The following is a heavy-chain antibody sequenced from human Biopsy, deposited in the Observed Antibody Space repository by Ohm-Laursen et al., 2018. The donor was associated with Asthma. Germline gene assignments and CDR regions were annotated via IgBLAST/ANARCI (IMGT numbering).Heavy chain of an antibody. J-gene: IGHJ4*02. CDR2: HDHEEGGT. CDR1: GYSLTDLS. Sequence: ASVKVSCKISGYSLTDLSMHWVRQAPGQGLEWMGGHDHEEGGTVNARRFQDRVTMTEDTSTDTAYMELSSPSSDDTAVYYCASDFPKDYVRYNFQFWGQGTLVTVSS. D-gene: IGHD4-17*01. V-gene: IGHV1-24*01. CDR3: ASDFPKDYVRYNFQF.